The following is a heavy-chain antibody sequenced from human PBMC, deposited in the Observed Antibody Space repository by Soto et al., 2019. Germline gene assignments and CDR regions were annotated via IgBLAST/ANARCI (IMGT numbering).Heavy chain of an antibody. CDR3: AKTRSYYGDY. Sequence: QVQLVESGGGVVQPGRSLRLSCAASGFTFSIYGMHWVRQAPGKGLERVAVISYDGSNKYYADSAKGRFTISRDNSKNTLDLQMNSLRAEDTAVYYCAKTRSYYGDYWGQGTLVTVSS. V-gene: IGHV3-30*18. J-gene: IGHJ4*02. CDR1: GFTFSIYG. D-gene: IGHD3-16*01. CDR2: ISYDGSNK.